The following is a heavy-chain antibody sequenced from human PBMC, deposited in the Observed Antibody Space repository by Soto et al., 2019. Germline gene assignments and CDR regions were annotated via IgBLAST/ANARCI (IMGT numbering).Heavy chain of an antibody. CDR2: IITIFGTP. CDR1: GGPFSNYA. J-gene: IGHJ4*02. CDR3: ARGRRHREWELDF. V-gene: IGHV1-69*13. Sequence: ASVKVSCKASGGPFSNYATSWVRQAPGQGLEWMGGIITIFGTPNYAQKFQGRVTITADESSSTAYLELSSLRSEDTAVYYCARGRRHREWELDFWGQGTPVTVSS. D-gene: IGHD1-26*01.